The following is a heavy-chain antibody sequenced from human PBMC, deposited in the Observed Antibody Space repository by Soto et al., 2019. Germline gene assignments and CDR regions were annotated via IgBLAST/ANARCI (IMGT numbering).Heavy chain of an antibody. CDR2: VSGSGGTT. D-gene: IGHD6-19*01. CDR1: GFTFSSSA. V-gene: IGHV3-23*01. J-gene: IGHJ5*02. CDR3: ARFTVDTIVTSGWCHYLDP. Sequence: EVQLLDSGGGLVQPGGSLRLSCAASGFTFSSSAMSWVRQAPGKGLEWVSAVSGSGGTTYYADALRGRFPISRDNSKNTLYLQITSLRAEDTAIYFCARFTVDTIVTSGWCHYLDPWGQGTLVTVSS.